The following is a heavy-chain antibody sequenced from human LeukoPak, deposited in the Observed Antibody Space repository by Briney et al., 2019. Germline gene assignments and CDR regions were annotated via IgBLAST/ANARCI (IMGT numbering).Heavy chain of an antibody. V-gene: IGHV1-2*02. CDR3: ARSRILTGYYYYYYMDV. CDR1: GYTFTGYY. Sequence: GASVKVSCKASGYTFTGYYMHWVRQAPGQGLEWMGWINPNSGGTNYAQKFQGRVTMTRDTSISTAYMELSRLRSDDTAVYYCARSRILTGYYYYYYMDVWGKGTTVTISS. CDR2: INPNSGGT. D-gene: IGHD3-9*01. J-gene: IGHJ6*03.